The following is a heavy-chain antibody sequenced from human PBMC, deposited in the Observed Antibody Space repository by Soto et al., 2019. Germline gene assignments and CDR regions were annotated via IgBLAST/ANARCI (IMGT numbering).Heavy chain of an antibody. Sequence: PGGSLRLSCAASGFTFSSYAMSWVRQAPGKGLEWVSAISGSGGSTYYADSVKGRFTISRDNSKNTLYLQMNSLRAEDTAVYYCAKTQDIVVVPAAINYSPFDYWGQGTLVNVSS. CDR2: ISGSGGST. CDR1: GFTFSSYA. J-gene: IGHJ4*02. CDR3: AKTQDIVVVPAAINYSPFDY. D-gene: IGHD2-2*01. V-gene: IGHV3-23*01.